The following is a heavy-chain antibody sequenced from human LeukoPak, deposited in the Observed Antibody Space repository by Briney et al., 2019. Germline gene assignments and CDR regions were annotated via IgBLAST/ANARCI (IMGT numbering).Heavy chain of an antibody. D-gene: IGHD2-15*01. CDR1: GGSMNDYY. CDR2: IYSNGAT. V-gene: IGHV4-4*07. CDR3: ARLNCRGGNCYSYFDS. Sequence: SETLSLTCTVSGGSMNDYYWYWIRQPAGKGLECIGRIYSNGATNYNPSLKSRITMSVDTSKNQFSLTLNSVTAADTAVFYCARLNCRGGNCYSYFDSWGRGTLVTVSS. J-gene: IGHJ4*02.